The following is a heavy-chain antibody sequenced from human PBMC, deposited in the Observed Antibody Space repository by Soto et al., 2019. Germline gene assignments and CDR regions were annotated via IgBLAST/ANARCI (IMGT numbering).Heavy chain of an antibody. J-gene: IGHJ6*02. CDR3: AGLGGLRRNRVGDNYYYGMDV. D-gene: IGHD3-16*01. CDR2: IYYSGST. CDR1: GGSISSGGYY. V-gene: IGHV4-31*03. Sequence: QVQLQESGPGLVKPSQTLSLTCTVSGGSISSGGYYWSWIRQHPGKGLEWIGYIYYSGSTYYNPSLNSRVTISVDTSKNQFSLKLSSVTAADTAVYYCAGLGGLRRNRVGDNYYYGMDVWGQGTTVTVSS.